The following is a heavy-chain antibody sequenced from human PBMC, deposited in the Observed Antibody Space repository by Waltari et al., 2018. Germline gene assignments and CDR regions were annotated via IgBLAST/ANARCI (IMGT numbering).Heavy chain of an antibody. V-gene: IGHV1-2*06. D-gene: IGHD5-12*01. CDR3: ARDAGGWLRPGWYFDL. J-gene: IGHJ2*01. CDR2: INPNSGGT. CDR1: GYTFTGYY. Sequence: QVQLVQSGAEVKKPGASVKVSCKASGYTFTGYYMHWVRQAPGQGLEWMGRINPNSGGTNYAQKFQGRVTMTRDTSISTAYMELSRLRSDDTAVYYCARDAGGWLRPGWYFDLWGRGTLVTVSS.